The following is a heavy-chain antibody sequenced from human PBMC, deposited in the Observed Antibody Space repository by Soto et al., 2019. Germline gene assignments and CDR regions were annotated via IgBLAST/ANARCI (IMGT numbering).Heavy chain of an antibody. CDR2: INPNSGDT. CDR1: GNIFTDHY. J-gene: IGHJ4*02. Sequence: QVQLVQSGTEMKKPGASVKVSCKASGNIFTDHYMHWLRQARGQGLEWMGWINPNSGDTNYAQKFQGRVTMTRDMSISLVYMVLTRLTSDDTADYFCARDITVSTMGFDYWGQGTLVTVSS. V-gene: IGHV1-2*02. CDR3: ARDITVSTMGFDY. D-gene: IGHD4-17*01.